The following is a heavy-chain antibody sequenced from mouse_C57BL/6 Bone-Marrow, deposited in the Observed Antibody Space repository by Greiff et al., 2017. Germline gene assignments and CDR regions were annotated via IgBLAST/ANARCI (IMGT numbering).Heavy chain of an antibody. J-gene: IGHJ1*03. V-gene: IGHV1-69*01. CDR2: IDPSDSYT. Sequence: QVQLQQSGAELVMPGASVKLSCKASGYTFTSYWMHWVKQRPGQGLEWIGEIDPSDSYTNYNQKFKGKSTLTVDKSSSTAYMQLSSLTSEDSAVYYCARSLITTVVAHWYFDVWGTGTTVTVSS. CDR3: ARSLITTVVAHWYFDV. D-gene: IGHD1-1*01. CDR1: GYTFTSYW.